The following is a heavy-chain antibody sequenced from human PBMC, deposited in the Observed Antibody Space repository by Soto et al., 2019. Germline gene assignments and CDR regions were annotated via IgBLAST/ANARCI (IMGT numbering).Heavy chain of an antibody. Sequence: QVQLVQSGAEVKKPGSSVKVSCKASGGTFSSYAISWVRQAPGQGLEWMGGIIPIFGTANYAQKFQGRVTITADESTSTAYMELSSLRSEDTAVYYCASPYSGSYRYYFDYWGKGTLVTVSS. V-gene: IGHV1-69*01. CDR3: ASPYSGSYRYYFDY. J-gene: IGHJ4*02. D-gene: IGHD1-26*01. CDR2: IIPIFGTA. CDR1: GGTFSSYA.